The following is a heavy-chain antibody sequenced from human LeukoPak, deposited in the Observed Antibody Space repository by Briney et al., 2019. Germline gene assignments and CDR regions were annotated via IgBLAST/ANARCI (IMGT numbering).Heavy chain of an antibody. Sequence: SETLSLTCTVSGGSITSSSYYWGWIRQPPGKGLEWIESIYYGGSTFYNPSLKSRVTISVDTSKNQFSLNLSSVTAADTAVYFCARHDRLPSAGSRNCFDPWGQGTLVTVSS. CDR3: ARHDRLPSAGSRNCFDP. J-gene: IGHJ5*02. D-gene: IGHD2-15*01. CDR2: IYYGGST. V-gene: IGHV4-39*01. CDR1: GGSITSSSYY.